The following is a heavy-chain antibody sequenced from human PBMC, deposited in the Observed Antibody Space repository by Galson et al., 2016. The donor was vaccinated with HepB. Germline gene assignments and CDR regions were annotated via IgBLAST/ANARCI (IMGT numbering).Heavy chain of an antibody. D-gene: IGHD1-26*01. CDR2: VKSKTDGGAT. CDR3: TTDWGLGEPNRSRY. J-gene: IGHJ4*02. CDR1: GFSFSNAW. V-gene: IGHV3-15*01. Sequence: SLRLSCAASGFSFSNAWMSWVRQAPGKGLEWVGRVKSKTDGGATDYAAPVKGRFTISRDDSKNTLYLQMNSLKIEDTAMYYCTTDWGLGEPNRSRYWGQGNPGLRLL.